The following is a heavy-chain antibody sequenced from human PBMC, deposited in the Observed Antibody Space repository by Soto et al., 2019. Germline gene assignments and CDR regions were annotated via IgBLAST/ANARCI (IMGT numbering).Heavy chain of an antibody. V-gene: IGHV4-34*01. CDR3: ARAPGLLGITMVRGVISDAFDI. D-gene: IGHD3-10*01. J-gene: IGHJ3*02. CDR1: GGSFSGYY. CDR2: INHSGST. Sequence: QVQLQQWGAGLLKPSETLSLTCAVYGGSFSGYYWSWIRQPPGKGLEGIGEINHSGSTNYNPSLKSRVTISVDTSKNQFSLKLSSVTAADTAVYYCARAPGLLGITMVRGVISDAFDIWGQGTMVTVSS.